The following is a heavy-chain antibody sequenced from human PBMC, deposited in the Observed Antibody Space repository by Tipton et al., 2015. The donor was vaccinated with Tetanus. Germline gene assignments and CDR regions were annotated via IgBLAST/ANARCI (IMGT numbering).Heavy chain of an antibody. CDR2: ISYDGSNK. D-gene: IGHD5-18*01. CDR1: GFTFSSYG. Sequence: RSLRLSCAASGFTFSSYGMHWVRQAPGKGLEWVAVISYDGSNKYYADSVKGRFTISRDNSKNTLYLQMNSLRAEDTAVYYCARDYIDGYSYGEYYFDYWGQGTLVTVSS. CDR3: ARDYIDGYSYGEYYFDY. J-gene: IGHJ4*02. V-gene: IGHV3-30*03.